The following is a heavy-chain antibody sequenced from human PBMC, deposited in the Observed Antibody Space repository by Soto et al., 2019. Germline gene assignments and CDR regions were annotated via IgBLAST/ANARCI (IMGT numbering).Heavy chain of an antibody. V-gene: IGHV4-59*02. CDR3: ARDPGHCSSTRCFRSGWFDP. Sequence: SETLSLTCTVSGGSVSSYYWSWFRQPPGKGLEWIGYISNTETGNSHPSLKSRVTISQDTSKNQFFLKLNSATAADTAVYYCARDPGHCSSTRCFRSGWFDPWGQGMLVTVSS. CDR2: ISNTETG. D-gene: IGHD2-2*01. CDR1: GGSVSSYY. J-gene: IGHJ5*02.